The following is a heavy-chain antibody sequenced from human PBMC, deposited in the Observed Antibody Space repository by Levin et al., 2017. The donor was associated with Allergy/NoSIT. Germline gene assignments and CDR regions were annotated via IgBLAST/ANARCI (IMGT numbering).Heavy chain of an antibody. CDR1: GFTFSSYA. D-gene: IGHD6-13*01. CDR3: AREAAAGTRYFDY. J-gene: IGHJ4*02. CDR2: ISYDGSNK. Sequence: GESLKISCAASGFTFSSYAMHWVRQAPGKGLEWVAVISYDGSNKYYADSVKGRFTISRDNSKNTLYLQMNSLRAEDTAVYYCAREAAAGTRYFDYWGQGTLVTVSS. V-gene: IGHV3-30-3*01.